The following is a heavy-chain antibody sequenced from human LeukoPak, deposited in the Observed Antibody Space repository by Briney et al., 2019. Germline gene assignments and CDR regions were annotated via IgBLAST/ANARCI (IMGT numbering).Heavy chain of an antibody. CDR1: GYNFATNW. J-gene: IGHJ4*02. CDR3: AMAPGVRLGY. D-gene: IGHD3-10*01. V-gene: IGHV5-51*01. Sequence: GESLKISCKGSGYNFATNWIGWVRQMPGKGLEWMGIIYPSDSDTRYSPSFQGQVTFSADKSISTAYLHWSSLKASDTAMYYCAMAPGVRLGYWGQGTLVIVSS. CDR2: IYPSDSDT.